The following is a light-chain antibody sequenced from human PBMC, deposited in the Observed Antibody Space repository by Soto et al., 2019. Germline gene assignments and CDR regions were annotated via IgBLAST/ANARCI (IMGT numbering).Light chain of an antibody. CDR1: QSISSW. Sequence: DIQMTQSPSTLSASVGDRVTIAFRASQSISSWLAWYQQKPGKAPKFLIYATSTFQSGVPSRFSGSGSGTEFTLTISSLQPDDFATYYCQHYNSYSEAFGQGTKVDIK. CDR3: QHYNSYSEA. CDR2: ATS. V-gene: IGKV1-5*01. J-gene: IGKJ1*01.